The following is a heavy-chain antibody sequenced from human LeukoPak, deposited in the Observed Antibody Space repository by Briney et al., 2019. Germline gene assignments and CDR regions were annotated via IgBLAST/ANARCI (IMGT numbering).Heavy chain of an antibody. CDR3: AKSGSGIYLGNYYYYMDV. CDR1: GFTFSSYW. CDR2: IKQDGSDK. D-gene: IGHD3-10*01. Sequence: GGSLRLSCAASGFTFSSYWMSWVRQAPGKGLEWVANIKQDGSDKYYVDSVKGRFTISRDNAKNSLYLQMNSLRAEDTGVYYCAKSGSGIYLGNYYYYMDVWGKGTTVTVSS. V-gene: IGHV3-7*01. J-gene: IGHJ6*03.